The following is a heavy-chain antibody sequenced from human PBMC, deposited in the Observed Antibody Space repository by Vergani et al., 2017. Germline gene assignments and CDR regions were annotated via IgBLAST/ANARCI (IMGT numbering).Heavy chain of an antibody. CDR3: ARVGCSSTSCYMTPDY. CDR2: IIPIFGTA. CDR1: GGTFSSYA. J-gene: IGHJ4*02. Sequence: QVQLVQSGAEVKKPGSSVKVSCKASGGTFSSYAISWVRQAPGQGLEWMGGIIPIFGTANYAQKCQGRVTITADESTSTAYMELSRLSSEDTAVYYCARVGCSSTSCYMTPDYWGQGTLVTVSS. V-gene: IGHV1-69*01. D-gene: IGHD2-2*02.